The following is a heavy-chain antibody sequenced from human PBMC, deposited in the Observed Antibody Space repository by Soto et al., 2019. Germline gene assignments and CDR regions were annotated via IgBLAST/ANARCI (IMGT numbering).Heavy chain of an antibody. J-gene: IGHJ5*02. CDR3: PRVKPDFWSGYYLNWFAP. CDR1: GYTFTSYG. D-gene: IGHD3-3*01. Sequence: QVQLVQSGAEVKKPGASVKVSCKASGYTFTSYGISWVRPSPGQGLEWMGWISAYNGNTNYAQKLQGRVTMTTDTSTSTAYMERRSLRSDDTAVYYCPRVKPDFWSGYYLNWFAPWGQGTLVTVSS. V-gene: IGHV1-18*01. CDR2: ISAYNGNT.